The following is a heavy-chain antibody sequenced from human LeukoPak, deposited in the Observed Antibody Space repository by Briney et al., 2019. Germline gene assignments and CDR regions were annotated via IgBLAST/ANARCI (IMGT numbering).Heavy chain of an antibody. J-gene: IGHJ4*02. CDR1: GFTFSSYA. CDR2: ISSNGGST. CDR3: ARVRGSSSWYAPFDY. Sequence: GGSLRLSCAASGFTFSSYAMHWVRQAPGKGLEYVSAISSNGGSTYYANSVKGRFTISRDNSKNTLYLQMGSLRAEDMAVYYCARVRGSSSWYAPFDYWGQGTLVTVSS. D-gene: IGHD6-13*01. V-gene: IGHV3-64*01.